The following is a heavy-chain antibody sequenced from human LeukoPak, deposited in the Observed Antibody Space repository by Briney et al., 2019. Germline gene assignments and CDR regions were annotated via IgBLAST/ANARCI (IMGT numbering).Heavy chain of an antibody. D-gene: IGHD2-15*01. V-gene: IGHV3-48*01. CDR2: ISSSSTI. Sequence: PGGSLRLSCAASGFTFSSYSMNWVRQAPGKGLEWVSYISSSSTIYYADSVKGRFTISRDNAKNSLYLQMNSLRAEDTAVYYCARDSGYCSGGSCYSDFDYWGQGTLVTVSS. J-gene: IGHJ4*02. CDR3: ARDSGYCSGGSCYSDFDY. CDR1: GFTFSSYS.